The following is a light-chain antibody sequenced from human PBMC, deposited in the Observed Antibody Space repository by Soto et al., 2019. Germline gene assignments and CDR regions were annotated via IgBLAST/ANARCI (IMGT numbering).Light chain of an antibody. V-gene: IGLV1-40*01. Sequence: QSVLTQPPSVSGAPGQRVTISCTGSSSNIGADYDVHWYQQRPGTAPKLLIFGNNNRPSGVPDRFSGSKSGTSASLAITGLQAEDEGDYYCSSFSSITREVFGGGTKLTVL. CDR2: GNN. CDR1: SSNIGADYD. J-gene: IGLJ2*01. CDR3: SSFSSITREV.